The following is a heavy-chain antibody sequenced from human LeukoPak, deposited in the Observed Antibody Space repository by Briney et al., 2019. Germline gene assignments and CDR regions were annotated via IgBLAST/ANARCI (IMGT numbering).Heavy chain of an antibody. Sequence: GGSLRLSCAVSGLTFSSSWMDWVRQAPGKGLEWVASINPDGNKKYSADSVKGRFTISKDNAKNSLYLQMNSLRAEDTALYHCARNNGMDVWGQGTTVIVSS. CDR1: GLTFSSSW. J-gene: IGHJ6*02. V-gene: IGHV3-7*03. CDR2: INPDGNKK. CDR3: ARNNGMDV.